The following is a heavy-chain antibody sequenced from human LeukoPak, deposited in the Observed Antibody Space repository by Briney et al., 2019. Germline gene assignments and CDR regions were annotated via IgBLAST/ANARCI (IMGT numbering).Heavy chain of an antibody. V-gene: IGHV3-33*01. Sequence: GGSLRLSCAASGFAISSYGMHWVRQAPGKGLEWVAVIWYDGSNKYYADSVKGRFTISRDNSKNTLYLQMNSLRAEDTAVYYCARDAEGFDYWGQGTLVTVSS. CDR1: GFAISSYG. CDR2: IWYDGSNK. J-gene: IGHJ4*02. CDR3: ARDAEGFDY.